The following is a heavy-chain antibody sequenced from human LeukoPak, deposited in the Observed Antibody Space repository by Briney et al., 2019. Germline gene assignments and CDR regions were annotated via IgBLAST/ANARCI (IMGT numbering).Heavy chain of an antibody. J-gene: IGHJ4*02. D-gene: IGHD3-9*01. Sequence: GGSLRLSCAASGFTFSSYSMNWVRQAPGKGLEGVSSISSSSSYIYYADSVKGRFTISRDNAKNSLYLQMNSLRDEDTAVYYCARAKLSTYYDILTGTPSDYWGQGTLVTVSS. CDR1: GFTFSSYS. V-gene: IGHV3-21*01. CDR3: ARAKLSTYYDILTGTPSDY. CDR2: ISSSSSYI.